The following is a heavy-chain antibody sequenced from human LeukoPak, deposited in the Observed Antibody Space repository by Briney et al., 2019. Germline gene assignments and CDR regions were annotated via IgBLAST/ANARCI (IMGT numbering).Heavy chain of an antibody. CDR1: GFTFGDYA. CDR2: IRSKANGGTT. CDR3: TTVGATTGPYY. Sequence: GGSLRLSCTAPGFTFGDYAMTWVRQAPGKGLEWVGFIRSKANGGTTEYAASVKGRITISTDDSKSIAFLQMNSLKTEDTAVYYCTTVGATTGPYYWGQGTLVTVSS. V-gene: IGHV3-49*04. D-gene: IGHD1-26*01. J-gene: IGHJ4*02.